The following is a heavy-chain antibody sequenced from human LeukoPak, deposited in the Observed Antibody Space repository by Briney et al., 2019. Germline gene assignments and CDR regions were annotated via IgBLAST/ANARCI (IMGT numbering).Heavy chain of an antibody. Sequence: GSLRLSCEASGFPFDDYTMSWVRQVPGKGLEWVARIKEDNSDIYYVDSVRGRFTISRDNAKKSLFLQMSSLGAEDTAVYYCARGGQTRFDFWGQGNVVTVSS. CDR3: ARGGQTRFDF. V-gene: IGHV3-7*01. D-gene: IGHD2-15*01. CDR2: IKEDNSDI. J-gene: IGHJ4*02. CDR1: GFPFDDYT.